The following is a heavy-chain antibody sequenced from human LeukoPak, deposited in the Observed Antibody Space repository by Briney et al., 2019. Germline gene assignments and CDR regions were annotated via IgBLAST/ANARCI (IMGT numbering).Heavy chain of an antibody. CDR3: ARDLPYGSGSYTIDY. Sequence: ASVKVSCKASGYTFTGYYMHWVRQAPGQGLEWMGWINPNSGGTNYAQKFQGRVTMTRDTSISTAYMELSRLRSDDTAVYYCARDLPYGSGSYTIDYWGQGTLVTVSS. D-gene: IGHD3-10*01. J-gene: IGHJ4*02. CDR1: GYTFTGYY. V-gene: IGHV1-2*02. CDR2: INPNSGGT.